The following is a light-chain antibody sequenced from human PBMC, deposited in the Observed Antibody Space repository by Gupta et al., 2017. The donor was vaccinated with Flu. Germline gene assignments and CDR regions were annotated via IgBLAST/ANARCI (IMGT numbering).Light chain of an antibody. J-gene: IGKJ3*01. V-gene: IGKV1-39*01. CDR2: ATA. Sequence: DIQMTHSPSSLSASVGDRVTIACRASQSIRHYLIWSQQKPGEAPKRLIYATANWRSGVTSRFSGSGGGRNVTLTISSRQQEDFAAYYCQKNGSDPFFTFGHGTKVDIK. CDR3: QKNGSDPFFT. CDR1: QSIRHY.